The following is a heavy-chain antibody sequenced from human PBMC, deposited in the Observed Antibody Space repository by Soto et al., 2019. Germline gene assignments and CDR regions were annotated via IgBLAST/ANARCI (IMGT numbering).Heavy chain of an antibody. CDR3: AKAHNAYCSGGSCYPPYFDY. V-gene: IGHV3-30*18. J-gene: IGHJ4*02. CDR1: GFTFSSYG. CDR2: ISYDGSNK. Sequence: PGGSLRLSCAASGFTFSSYGMHWVRQAPGKGLEWVAVISYDGSNKYYADSVKGRFTISRDNSKNTLYLQMNSLRAEDRVVYYCAKAHNAYCSGGSCYPPYFDYWGQETLVTVSS. D-gene: IGHD2-15*01.